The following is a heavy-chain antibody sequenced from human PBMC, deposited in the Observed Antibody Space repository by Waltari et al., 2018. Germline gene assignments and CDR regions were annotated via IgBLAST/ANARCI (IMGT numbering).Heavy chain of an antibody. CDR2: IWYDGSNK. Sequence: WVRQAPGKGLEWVAVIWYDGSNKYYADSVKGRFTISRDNSKNTLYLQMNSLRAEDTAMYYCAKDQGGSYYPDAFDIWGQGTMVTVSS. V-gene: IGHV3-33*06. CDR3: AKDQGGSYYPDAFDI. J-gene: IGHJ3*02. D-gene: IGHD1-26*01.